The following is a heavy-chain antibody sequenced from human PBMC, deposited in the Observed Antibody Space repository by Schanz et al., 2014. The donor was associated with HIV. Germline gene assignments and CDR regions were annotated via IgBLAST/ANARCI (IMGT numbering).Heavy chain of an antibody. CDR2: ISGSGSST. D-gene: IGHD6-6*01. CDR3: AKGYTSSSVFNL. CDR1: GLPFSTSA. V-gene: IGHV3-23*01. Sequence: DVQILESGGGLVQPGGSRRLSCAVSGLPFSTSAMSWVRQAPGKGLEWVSDISGSGSSTYYADSVKGRFTISRDNSKNTLDLQMDSLRPDDTAVYYCAKGYTSSSVFNLWGRGTLVTVSS. J-gene: IGHJ2*01.